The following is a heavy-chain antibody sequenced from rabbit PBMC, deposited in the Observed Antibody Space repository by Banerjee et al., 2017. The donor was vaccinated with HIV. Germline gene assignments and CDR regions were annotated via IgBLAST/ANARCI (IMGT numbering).Heavy chain of an antibody. CDR2: IYGGGSGST. CDR3: ARRADYAGGGNFNL. Sequence: QSLEESGGDLVKPGASLTLTCTASGFDFSSNAMCWVRQAPGKGLEWIACIYGGGSGSTYYANWAKGRFTISKTSSTTVTLQMTSLTAADTATYFCARRADYAGGGNFNLWGPGTLVTVS. D-gene: IGHD4-2*01. V-gene: IGHV1S40*01. CDR1: GFDFSSNA. J-gene: IGHJ4*01.